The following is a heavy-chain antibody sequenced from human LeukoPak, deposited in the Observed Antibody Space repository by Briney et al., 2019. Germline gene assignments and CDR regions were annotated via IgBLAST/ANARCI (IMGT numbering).Heavy chain of an antibody. D-gene: IGHD6-25*01. CDR3: ARSSRGHFHYYYYGMDV. V-gene: IGHV1-69*13. J-gene: IGHJ6*02. CDR1: GGTFSSYA. Sequence: SVKVSCKASGGTFSSYAISWVRQAPGQGLEWMGGIIPIFGTANYAQKFQGRVTITADESTSTAYMELSSLRSEDTAVYYCARSSRGHFHYYYYGMDVWGQGTTVTVSS. CDR2: IIPIFGTA.